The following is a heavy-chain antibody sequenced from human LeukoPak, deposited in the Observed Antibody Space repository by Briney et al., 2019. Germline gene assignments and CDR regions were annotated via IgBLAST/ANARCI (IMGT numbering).Heavy chain of an antibody. J-gene: IGHJ4*02. V-gene: IGHV3-30*03. Sequence: GGSLRLSCAASGFTFSSYGMHWVRQAPGKGLEWVAVISYDGSNKYYADSVKGRFTISRDNSKNTLYLQMNSLRAEDTAVYYCTRDGYSYSYGRFYFDYWGQGTLVTVSS. CDR2: ISYDGSNK. CDR1: GFTFSSYG. CDR3: TRDGYSYSYGRFYFDY. D-gene: IGHD5-18*01.